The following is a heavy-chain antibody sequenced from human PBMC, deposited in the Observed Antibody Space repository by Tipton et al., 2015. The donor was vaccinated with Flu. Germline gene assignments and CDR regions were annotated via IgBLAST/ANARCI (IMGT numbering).Heavy chain of an antibody. D-gene: IGHD5-24*01. Sequence: QVQLVQSGAEVKKPGASVKVSCKASGYTFIGYHIHWVRQAPGQGLEWMGWINPNSGGTNYAQKFQGRVTMTRDSSISTAYMELSRLTSDDTAVYYCARSGERWLQFYYFDCWGQGSLVTVSS. CDR1: GYTFIGYH. V-gene: IGHV1-2*02. J-gene: IGHJ4*02. CDR2: INPNSGGT. CDR3: ARSGERWLQFYYFDC.